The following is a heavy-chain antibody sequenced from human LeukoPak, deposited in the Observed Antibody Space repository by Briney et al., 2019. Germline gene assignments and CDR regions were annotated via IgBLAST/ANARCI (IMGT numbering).Heavy chain of an antibody. CDR2: INPKTGDT. CDR3: ARVVYSHGYCDRVTCPNWFDP. D-gene: IGHD2-2*03. Sequence: ASVKVPCKTSGYIFTDYYIHWIRQAPGQGLEWMGWINPKTGDTNSAQKFQRWVTMTRDTAISTAYMELNRLALDDTAVYYCARVVYSHGYCDRVTCPNWFDPWGQGTLVTVSS. J-gene: IGHJ5*02. CDR1: GYIFTDYY. V-gene: IGHV1-2*04.